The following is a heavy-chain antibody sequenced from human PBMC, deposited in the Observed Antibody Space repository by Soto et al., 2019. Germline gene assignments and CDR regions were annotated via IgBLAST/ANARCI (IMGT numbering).Heavy chain of an antibody. CDR3: AMGYYYDSSGYLPNNAFDI. J-gene: IGHJ3*02. Sequence: SETLSITCTVSGGSISSSLYYWGWIRQPPGKGLEWIGSIYYSGSTYYNPSLKSRVTISVDTSKNQFSLKLSSVTDADTVVYYCAMGYYYDSSGYLPNNAFDIWGQGTMVT. V-gene: IGHV4-39*01. CDR1: GGSISSSLYY. CDR2: IYYSGST. D-gene: IGHD3-22*01.